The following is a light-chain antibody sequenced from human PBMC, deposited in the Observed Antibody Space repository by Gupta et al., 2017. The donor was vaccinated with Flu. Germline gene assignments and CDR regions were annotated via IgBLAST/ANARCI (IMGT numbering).Light chain of an antibody. V-gene: IGLV1-51*02. J-gene: IGLJ3*02. CDR1: SFNVGNNY. Sequence: QSVLTQPPSVSASPGQKVTISCSGSSFNVGNNYVSWYQHLPGTAPKLLIYENNKRPSGIPDRFSGSKSGTSATLGITGLQTGDEADYFCGTWDSSLSAGVFGGGTKLTVL. CDR3: GTWDSSLSAGV. CDR2: ENN.